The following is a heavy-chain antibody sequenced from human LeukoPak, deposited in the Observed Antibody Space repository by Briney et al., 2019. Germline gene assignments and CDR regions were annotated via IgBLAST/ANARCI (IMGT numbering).Heavy chain of an antibody. D-gene: IGHD2-15*01. CDR2: IYPGDSDT. Sequence: HGESLKISCKGSGSSFTSYWIGWVRQMPGKGLEWMGIIYPGDSDTRYSPSFQGQVTISADKSISTAYLQWSSLKASDTAMYYCASYCSGGSCYSGFYYWGQGTLVTVSS. J-gene: IGHJ4*02. V-gene: IGHV5-51*01. CDR1: GSSFTSYW. CDR3: ASYCSGGSCYSGFYY.